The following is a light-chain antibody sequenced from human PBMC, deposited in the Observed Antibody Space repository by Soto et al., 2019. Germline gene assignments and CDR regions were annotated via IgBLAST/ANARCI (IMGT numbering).Light chain of an antibody. J-gene: IGKJ4*01. Sequence: DIQMMQSPSSLSASVGDRVTITCRASQSISNYLNWYQQKPGKAPKLLIYAASTLPNGVPSRFSGRGSGTEFTLTINSLQPEDSATYYCQQSHSFPLTFGGGTKVDIK. V-gene: IGKV1-39*01. CDR2: AAS. CDR3: QQSHSFPLT. CDR1: QSISNY.